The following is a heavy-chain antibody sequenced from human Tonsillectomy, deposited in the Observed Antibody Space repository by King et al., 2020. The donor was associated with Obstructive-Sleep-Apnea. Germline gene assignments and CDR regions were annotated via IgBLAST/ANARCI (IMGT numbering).Heavy chain of an antibody. CDR2: ISYDGSNK. Sequence: VQLVESGGGVVQPGRSLRLSCAASGFTFSAYGMHWVRQAPGKGLEWVAVISYDGSNKYYADSVKGRFTISRDNSKNTLYLQMNSLRPEDTAVYYCAXXVXXFXEXXVAFDIWXQGTXVTVSS. CDR1: GFTFSAYG. CDR3: AXXVXXFXEXXVAFDI. V-gene: IGHV3-30*18. D-gene: IGHD1-26*01. J-gene: IGHJ3*02.